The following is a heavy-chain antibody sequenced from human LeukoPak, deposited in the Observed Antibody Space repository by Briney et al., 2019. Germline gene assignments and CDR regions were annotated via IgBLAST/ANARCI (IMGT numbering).Heavy chain of an antibody. D-gene: IGHD1-1*01. Sequence: PGGSLRLSCAASGFTFSSYAMHWVRRAPGKGLEWVAVISYDGSNKYYADSVKGRFTISRDTSKNTLYLQMNSLRAEDTAVYYCAREPTAGGWNDEHYFDYWGQGTLVTVSS. CDR3: AREPTAGGWNDEHYFDY. V-gene: IGHV3-30-3*01. J-gene: IGHJ4*02. CDR2: ISYDGSNK. CDR1: GFTFSSYA.